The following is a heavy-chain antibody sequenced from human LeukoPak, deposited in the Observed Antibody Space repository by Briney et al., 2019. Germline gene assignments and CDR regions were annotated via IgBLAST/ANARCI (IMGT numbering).Heavy chain of an antibody. CDR3: ARGSTFDN. V-gene: IGHV4-59*01. J-gene: IGHJ4*02. Sequence: PSETLSLTCTVSGGSISSYYWSWIRQPPGKGLEWIGNIYDRGRTKYNPSLKSRVTISVDTSKNQFSLRLSSVTAADTAVYYCARGSTFDNWGQGTLVTVSS. D-gene: IGHD2-2*01. CDR2: IYDRGRT. CDR1: GGSISSYY.